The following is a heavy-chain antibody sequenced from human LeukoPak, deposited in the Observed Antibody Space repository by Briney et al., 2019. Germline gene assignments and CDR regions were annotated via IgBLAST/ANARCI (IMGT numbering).Heavy chain of an antibody. J-gene: IGHJ4*01. Sequence: PSETLSLTCSVSGGSISSYYWTWFRQPPGKGLEWIGYIYYSGSSTYYNPSLNSRVTISVDTSKNQISLKLSSVTAADTAVYYCTREIGGTTVHYWGHGMLVTVSS. V-gene: IGHV4-59*01. CDR2: IYYSGSST. CDR3: TREIGGTTVHY. D-gene: IGHD1-7*01. CDR1: GGSISSYY.